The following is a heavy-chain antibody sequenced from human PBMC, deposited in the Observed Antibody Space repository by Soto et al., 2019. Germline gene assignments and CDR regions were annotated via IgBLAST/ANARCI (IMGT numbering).Heavy chain of an antibody. CDR1: GGSFSGYY. V-gene: IGHV4-34*01. J-gene: IGHJ4*02. D-gene: IGHD3-9*01. Sequence: SETLSLTCAVYGGSFSGYYWSWIRQPPGKGLEWIGEINHSGSTNYNPSLKSRVTISVDTSKNQFSLKLSSVTAADTAVYYCARSGILTGYYPPRYWGQGTLVTGYS. CDR3: ARSGILTGYYPPRY. CDR2: INHSGST.